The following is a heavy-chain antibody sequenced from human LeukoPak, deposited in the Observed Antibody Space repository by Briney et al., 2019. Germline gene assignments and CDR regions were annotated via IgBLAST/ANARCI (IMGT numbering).Heavy chain of an antibody. J-gene: IGHJ6*02. CDR3: ARFRIVVVPAAIEGFTYYYYGMDV. D-gene: IGHD2-2*02. Sequence: ASVKVSCKASGYTFTGYYMHWVRQAPGQGLEWMGWINPNSGGTNYAQKFQGRVTMTRDTSISTAYMELSRLRSDDTAVYYCARFRIVVVPAAIEGFTYYYYGMDVWGQGTTVTVS. V-gene: IGHV1-2*02. CDR1: GYTFTGYY. CDR2: INPNSGGT.